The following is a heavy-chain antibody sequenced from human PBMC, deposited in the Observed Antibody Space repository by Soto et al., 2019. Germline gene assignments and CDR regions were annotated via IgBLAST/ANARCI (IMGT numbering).Heavy chain of an antibody. Sequence: QVQLVESGGGVVQPGRSLRLSCAASGFSFGNSGMHWVRQAPGKGLEWLAVIWYDGSNRQYADSVKDRFTISRDNSNNTLHLHMVRLRPEDTAMYYCATDLGKVYTAGLDSWGQGTLVTVSS. CDR2: IWYDGSNR. CDR3: ATDLGKVYTAGLDS. CDR1: GFSFGNSG. J-gene: IGHJ4*02. V-gene: IGHV3-33*01. D-gene: IGHD5-18*01.